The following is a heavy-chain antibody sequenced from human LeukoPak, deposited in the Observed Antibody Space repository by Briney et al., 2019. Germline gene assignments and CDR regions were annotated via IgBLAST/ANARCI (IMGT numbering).Heavy chain of an antibody. D-gene: IGHD1-26*01. V-gene: IGHV3-21*01. Sequence: GGSLRLSCAASGFTVSSHNISCARQAPGDGLGWVSSISSDGSYIFYADSVKGRFTISRDNAKNSLYLQMTSLRAGDTAVYYCARHSGTYRDDWGQGALVTVSS. J-gene: IGHJ4*02. CDR2: ISSDGSYI. CDR1: GFTVSSHN. CDR3: ARHSGTYRDD.